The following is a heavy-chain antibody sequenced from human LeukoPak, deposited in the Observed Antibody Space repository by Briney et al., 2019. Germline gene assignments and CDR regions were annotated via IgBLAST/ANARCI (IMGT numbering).Heavy chain of an antibody. J-gene: IGHJ4*02. Sequence: GGSLRLSCAASGFTFSSYAMSWVRQAPGKGLEWVSSISSSSSYIYYADSVKGRFTISRDNAKNSLYLQMNSLRAEDTAVYYCARDLGSSTTMIVIWSEGGFDYWGQGTLVTVSS. CDR2: ISSSSSYI. V-gene: IGHV3-21*01. CDR3: ARDLGSSTTMIVIWSEGGFDY. CDR1: GFTFSSYA. D-gene: IGHD3-22*01.